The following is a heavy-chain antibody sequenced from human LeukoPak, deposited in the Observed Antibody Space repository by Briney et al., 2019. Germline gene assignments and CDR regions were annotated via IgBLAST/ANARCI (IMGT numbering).Heavy chain of an antibody. Sequence: PGGSLRLSCAASGFTVSSNYMSWVRQAPGKGLEWVAVISYDGSNRYYADSVKGRFTISRDNSKNTLYLQMNSLTSEDTAVYYCSKDSSSGSSYYF. CDR2: ISYDGSNR. CDR3: SKDSSSGSSYYF. CDR1: GFTVSSNY. D-gene: IGHD3-10*01. J-gene: IGHJ1*01. V-gene: IGHV3-30*18.